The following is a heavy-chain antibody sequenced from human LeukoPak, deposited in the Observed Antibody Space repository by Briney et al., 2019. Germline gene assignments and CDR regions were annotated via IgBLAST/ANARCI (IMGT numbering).Heavy chain of an antibody. J-gene: IGHJ6*03. CDR2: IYHSGST. Sequence: PSETLSLTCIVSGYSISSVYYWGWIRQPPGKGLEWIGSIYHSGSTYYNPSLKSRVTISVDTSKNQFSLKLSSVTAADTAVYYCARRRATADYYYYYYYMDVWGKGTTVTISS. CDR3: ARRRATADYYYYYYYMDV. CDR1: GYSISSVYY. V-gene: IGHV4-38-2*02. D-gene: IGHD3/OR15-3a*01.